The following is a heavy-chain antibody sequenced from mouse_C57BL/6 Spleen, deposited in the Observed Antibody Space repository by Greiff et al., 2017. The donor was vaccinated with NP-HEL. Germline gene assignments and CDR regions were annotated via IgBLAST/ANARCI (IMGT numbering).Heavy chain of an antibody. J-gene: IGHJ3*01. V-gene: IGHV1-64*01. Sequence: VKLVESGAELVKPGASVKLSCKASGYTFTSYWMPWVKQRPGQGLEWIGMIHPNSGSTNYNEKFKSKATLTVDKSSSTAYMQLSSLTSEDSAVYYCARENDYYGSSSFAYWGQGTLVTVSA. CDR1: GYTFTSYW. D-gene: IGHD1-1*01. CDR2: IHPNSGST. CDR3: ARENDYYGSSSFAY.